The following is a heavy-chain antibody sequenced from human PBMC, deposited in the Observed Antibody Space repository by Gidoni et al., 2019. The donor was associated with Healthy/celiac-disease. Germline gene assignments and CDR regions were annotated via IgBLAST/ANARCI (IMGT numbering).Heavy chain of an antibody. CDR3: AKDGGYVTSYFDY. D-gene: IGHD5-12*01. Sequence: QVQLVESGGGVVQPGRSLRLSCAASGFPFSSYGMHGVRQAPGKGLEWVAVISYDGSNKYYADSVKGRFTISRDNSKNTRYLQMNSRRAEDTAVYYCAKDGGYVTSYFDYWGQGTLVTVSS. CDR1: GFPFSSYG. CDR2: ISYDGSNK. V-gene: IGHV3-30*18. J-gene: IGHJ4*02.